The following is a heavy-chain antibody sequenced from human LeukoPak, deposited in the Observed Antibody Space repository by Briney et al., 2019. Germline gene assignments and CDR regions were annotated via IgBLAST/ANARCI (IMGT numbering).Heavy chain of an antibody. CDR1: GFTFSSYA. Sequence: QAGGSLRLSCAASGFTFSSYAMHWVRQAPGKGLEWVAVISYDGSSKYYADSVKGRFTISRDNSKNTLYLQMNSLRAEDTAVYYCARVYYYDSSGGFDYWGQGTLVTVSS. V-gene: IGHV3-30-3*01. CDR3: ARVYYYDSSGGFDY. D-gene: IGHD3-22*01. CDR2: ISYDGSSK. J-gene: IGHJ4*02.